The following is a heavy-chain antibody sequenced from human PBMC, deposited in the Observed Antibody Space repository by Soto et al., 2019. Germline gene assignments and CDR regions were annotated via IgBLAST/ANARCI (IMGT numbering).Heavy chain of an antibody. D-gene: IGHD6-6*01. Sequence: ASVKVSCKASGYTFTSYGITWVRQAPGQDLEWMGWISAYNGDTNYAPRLQGRVTMTTDTSTSTVYMELKNLKSDDTAVYYCARDQEYSTSGLYWFDLWDPGTLVTVSS. CDR3: ARDQEYSTSGLYWFDL. J-gene: IGHJ5*02. V-gene: IGHV1-18*04. CDR1: GYTFTSYG. CDR2: ISAYNGDT.